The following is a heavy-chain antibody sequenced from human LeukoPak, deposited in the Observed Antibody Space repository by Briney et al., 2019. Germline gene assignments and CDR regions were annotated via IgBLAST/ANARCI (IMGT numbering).Heavy chain of an antibody. Sequence: GGSLRLSCAASRFTFSAYGMHWVRQAPGKGLEWVSLISFSGDNSYYADSVKGRFTISRDNSKNTLSLQMNSLRVEDTAIYYCAKDIQLSTWGLGTMVTVSS. CDR3: AKDIQLST. D-gene: IGHD5-24*01. CDR1: RFTFSAYG. J-gene: IGHJ3*01. V-gene: IGHV3-23*01. CDR2: ISFSGDNS.